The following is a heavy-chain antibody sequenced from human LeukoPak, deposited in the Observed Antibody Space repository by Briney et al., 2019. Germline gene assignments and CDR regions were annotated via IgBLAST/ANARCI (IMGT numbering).Heavy chain of an antibody. J-gene: IGHJ4*02. CDR2: ISGSGGST. CDR1: GFTFDDYA. V-gene: IGHV3-23*01. CDR3: APWGIPGE. D-gene: IGHD6-13*01. Sequence: GGSLRLSCAASGFTFDDYAMHWVRQAPGKGLEWVSAISGSGGSTYYADSVKGRFTISRDNSKNTLYLQMNSLRAEDTAVYYCAPWGIPGEWGPGTLVTVSS.